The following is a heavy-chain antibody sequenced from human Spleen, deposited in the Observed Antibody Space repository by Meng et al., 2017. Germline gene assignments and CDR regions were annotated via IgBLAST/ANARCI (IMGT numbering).Heavy chain of an antibody. D-gene: IGHD4-11*01. Sequence: QVQLQQWGAVLLKPSGALSLPCVVTVWSFSDYYWSLSRQPPGKGLEWIGEINHSGSTNYNPSLESRATISVDTSQNNLSLKLSSVTAADSAVYYCARGPTTMAHDFDYWGQGTLVTVSS. CDR3: ARGPTTMAHDFDY. V-gene: IGHV4-34*01. CDR2: INHSGST. J-gene: IGHJ4*02. CDR1: VWSFSDYY.